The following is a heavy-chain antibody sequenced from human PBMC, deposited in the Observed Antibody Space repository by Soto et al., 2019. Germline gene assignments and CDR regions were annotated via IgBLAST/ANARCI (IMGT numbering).Heavy chain of an antibody. V-gene: IGHV3-23*01. Sequence: SGGSLRLSCAASGFTFSSYAMRWVRQAPEKGLEWVSTISGSGASTYYADSVKGRFTISRDNSKNTLYLQMNSLRAEDTAVYYCAKEEGYSGLFWGQGTLVTVSS. CDR1: GFTFSSYA. D-gene: IGHD5-12*01. J-gene: IGHJ4*02. CDR3: AKEEGYSGLF. CDR2: ISGSGAST.